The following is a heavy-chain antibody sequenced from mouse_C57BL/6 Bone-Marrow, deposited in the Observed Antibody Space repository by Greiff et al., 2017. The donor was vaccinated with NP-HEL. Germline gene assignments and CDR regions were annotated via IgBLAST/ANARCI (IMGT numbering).Heavy chain of an antibody. Sequence: QVQLQQSGAELVRPGTSVKLSCKASGYTFTSYWMHWVKQRPGQGLEWIGVIDPSDSYTNYNQKFKGKATLTVDTSSSTAYMQLSSLTSEDSAVYYCAELPWFAYWGQGTLVTVSA. CDR3: AELPWFAY. CDR1: GYTFTSYW. CDR2: IDPSDSYT. J-gene: IGHJ3*01. V-gene: IGHV1-59*01.